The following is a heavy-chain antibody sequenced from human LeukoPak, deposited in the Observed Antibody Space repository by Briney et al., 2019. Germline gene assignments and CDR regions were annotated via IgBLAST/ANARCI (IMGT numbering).Heavy chain of an antibody. D-gene: IGHD3-3*01. Sequence: PSETLSLTCTVSGASLSLYYWSWIRQPPGKGLEWIGHIYYSGSTHYNPSLRSRVTLSVDTSKNQFSLKLRSVTAADTAVYYCTGSTDLLEWLSFDSWGQGTLVTVSS. J-gene: IGHJ4*02. V-gene: IGHV4-59*12. CDR3: TGSTDLLEWLSFDS. CDR2: IYYSGST. CDR1: GASLSLYY.